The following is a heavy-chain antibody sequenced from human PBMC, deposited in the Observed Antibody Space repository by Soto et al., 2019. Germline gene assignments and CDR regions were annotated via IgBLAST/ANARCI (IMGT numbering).Heavy chain of an antibody. D-gene: IGHD1-26*01. CDR1: GDRFSCNSSA. CDR3: AKIVGATVDI. J-gene: IGHJ3*02. V-gene: IGHV6-1*01. CDR2: TYYRSKWYN. Sequence: PSQTLSLTCSIFGDRFSCNSSAWNWIRQSPSRGLEWLGRTYYRSKWYNDYAVSVKSRITINPDTSKNQFSLHLNSVTPEDTAVYYCAKIVGATVDIWGQGTMV.